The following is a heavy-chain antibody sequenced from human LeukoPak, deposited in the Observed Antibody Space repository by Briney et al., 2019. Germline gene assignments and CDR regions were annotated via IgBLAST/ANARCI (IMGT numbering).Heavy chain of an antibody. CDR3: ARPENLGAPHVDDAFDI. CDR2: ISSTSSFI. Sequence: PGGSLRLSCAASGFTFSTYSMNWVRQAPGKGLEWVSSISSTSSFIYYADSVKGRFTISRDNAKNSLYLQMNSLRADDTAVYYCARPENLGAPHVDDAFDIWGQGTMVTVSS. J-gene: IGHJ3*02. CDR1: GFTFSTYS. V-gene: IGHV3-21*01. D-gene: IGHD1-26*01.